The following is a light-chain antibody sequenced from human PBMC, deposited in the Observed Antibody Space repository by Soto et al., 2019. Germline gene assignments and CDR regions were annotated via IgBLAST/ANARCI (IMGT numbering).Light chain of an antibody. CDR3: QQYASSPLT. Sequence: EIVLTQSPGPLSLSSGERATLPCRASQSVRSNYLAWYQQKPGQAPRLLIYGASSRATGIPDRFGGSGSGTDFTLTISRLEPEDFAVYYCQQYASSPLTFGGGTKVEIK. V-gene: IGKV3-20*01. CDR2: GAS. CDR1: QSVRSNY. J-gene: IGKJ4*01.